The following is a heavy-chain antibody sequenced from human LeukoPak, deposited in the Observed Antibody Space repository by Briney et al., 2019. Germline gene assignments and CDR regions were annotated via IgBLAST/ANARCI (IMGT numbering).Heavy chain of an antibody. Sequence: ASVKVSCKASGYTFTGYYMHWVRQAPGQGLEWMGWINPNSGGTNYAQKFQGRVTMTRDTSISTAYMELSRLRSDDTAVYYCARVWHCTSTSCYDYWGQGTLVTVSS. D-gene: IGHD2-2*01. V-gene: IGHV1-2*02. CDR1: GYTFTGYY. CDR3: ARVWHCTSTSCYDY. CDR2: INPNSGGT. J-gene: IGHJ4*02.